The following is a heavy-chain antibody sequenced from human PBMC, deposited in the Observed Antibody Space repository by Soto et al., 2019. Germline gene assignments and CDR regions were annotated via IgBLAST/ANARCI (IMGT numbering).Heavy chain of an antibody. Sequence: PGGSLRLSCAASGFTFSRVWMSWVRQAPGKGLEWVSGVNWNGGSTGYADSVKGRFTISRDNAKNSLFLQLNSLRAEDTALYYCVRSGDYRSGSYWYFFDYWGQGALVTVSS. D-gene: IGHD3-10*01. CDR1: GFTFSRVW. J-gene: IGHJ4*02. CDR2: VNWNGGST. V-gene: IGHV3-20*04. CDR3: VRSGDYRSGSYWYFFDY.